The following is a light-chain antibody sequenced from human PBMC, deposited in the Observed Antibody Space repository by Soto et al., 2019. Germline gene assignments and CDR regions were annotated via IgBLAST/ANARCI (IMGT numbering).Light chain of an antibody. CDR2: AAS. V-gene: IGKV3-20*01. CDR3: QQYGSSPGSVT. J-gene: IGKJ3*01. CDR1: QTITSNY. Sequence: EIVLTQSPGTLSLSPGETATLSCRASQTITSNYFAWYQQKPGQAPRLLVFAASARPNGIPDRFSGSGSGTDFTLTISRLEPEDFAVYYCQQYGSSPGSVTFGPGTKVDIK.